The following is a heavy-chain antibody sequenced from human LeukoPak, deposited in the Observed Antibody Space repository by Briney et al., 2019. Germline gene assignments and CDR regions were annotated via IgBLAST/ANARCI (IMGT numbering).Heavy chain of an antibody. J-gene: IGHJ4*02. Sequence: GSLRLSCAASGFTFNNYAMSWVRQAPGKGLEWVSAISGRDGSTYYADSVKGRFTISRDNAKNSLYLQMNSLRAEDTAVYYCARAEPVAGLDYWGQGTLVTVSS. D-gene: IGHD6-19*01. V-gene: IGHV3-23*01. CDR3: ARAEPVAGLDY. CDR1: GFTFNNYA. CDR2: ISGRDGST.